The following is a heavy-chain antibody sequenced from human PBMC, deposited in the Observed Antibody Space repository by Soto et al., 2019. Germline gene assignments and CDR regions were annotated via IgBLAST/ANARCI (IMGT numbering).Heavy chain of an antibody. CDR2: IYGGGTT. CDR3: VQTTGWPGFDF. Sequence: EVQLVESGGGLIQPGGSLRLSCAASGFAVSSKYMTWVRQAPGKGLESVSVIYGGGTTYYAYSVKGRFTISRDTSKNTLYLQMNSLRAEDTAVYYCVQTTGWPGFDFWGQGTLVTVSS. V-gene: IGHV3-53*01. CDR1: GFAVSSKY. J-gene: IGHJ4*02. D-gene: IGHD6-19*01.